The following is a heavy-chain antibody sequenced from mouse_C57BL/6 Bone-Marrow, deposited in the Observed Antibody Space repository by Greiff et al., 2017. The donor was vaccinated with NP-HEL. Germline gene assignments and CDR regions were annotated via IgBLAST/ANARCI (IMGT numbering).Heavy chain of an antibody. Sequence: QVQLQQPGAELVKPGASVKMSCKASGYTFTSYWITWVKQRPGQGLEWIGDIYPGSGSTNYNEKFKSKATLTVDTSSSTAYMQLSSLTSEDSAVYYYARRDSPYWYFDVWGTGTTVTVSS. V-gene: IGHV1-55*01. J-gene: IGHJ1*03. D-gene: IGHD2-12*01. CDR3: ARRDSPYWYFDV. CDR1: GYTFTSYW. CDR2: IYPGSGST.